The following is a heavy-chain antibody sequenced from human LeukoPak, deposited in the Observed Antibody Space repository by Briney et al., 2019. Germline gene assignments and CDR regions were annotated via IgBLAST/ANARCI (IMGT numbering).Heavy chain of an antibody. Sequence: AASVKVSCKASGYTFTIYGISWVRQTPGQGLEWMGWISAYNGNTNYAQKVQGRVTLTTDTSTSTVSMELRSLRSDDTAVYYCARDVGGYSYGPLGYWGQGTLVTVSS. J-gene: IGHJ4*02. D-gene: IGHD5-18*01. CDR1: GYTFTIYG. V-gene: IGHV1-18*01. CDR3: ARDVGGYSYGPLGY. CDR2: ISAYNGNT.